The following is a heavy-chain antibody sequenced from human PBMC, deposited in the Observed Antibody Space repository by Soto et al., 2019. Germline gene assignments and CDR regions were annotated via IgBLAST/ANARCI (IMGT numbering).Heavy chain of an antibody. Sequence: SETLSLTCTVSGGSISSGGYYWSWIRQHPGKGLEWIGHIYYSGSTYYNPSLKSRVTISVDTSKNQFSLKLSSVTAADTAVYYCARVTTSPSEIYYYYYYMDVWGKGTTVTAP. CDR1: GGSISSGGYY. J-gene: IGHJ6*03. CDR2: IYYSGST. CDR3: ARVTTSPSEIYYYYYYMDV. D-gene: IGHD2-2*01. V-gene: IGHV4-31*03.